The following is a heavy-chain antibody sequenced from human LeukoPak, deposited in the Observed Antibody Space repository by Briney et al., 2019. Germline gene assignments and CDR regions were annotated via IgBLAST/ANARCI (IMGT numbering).Heavy chain of an antibody. Sequence: GGSLRLSCAASGFTVSSNYMSWVRQAPGKGLEWVSVIYSGGSTYYADSVKGRFTISRDNSKNTLYLQTNSLRAEDTAVYYCARDAATVTTRGVGDAFDIWGQGTMVTVSS. CDR3: ARDAATVTTRGVGDAFDI. J-gene: IGHJ3*02. CDR2: IYSGGST. V-gene: IGHV3-66*01. CDR1: GFTVSSNY. D-gene: IGHD4-17*01.